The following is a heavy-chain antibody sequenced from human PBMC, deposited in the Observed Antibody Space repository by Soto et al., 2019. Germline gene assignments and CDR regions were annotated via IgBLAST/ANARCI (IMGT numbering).Heavy chain of an antibody. V-gene: IGHV3-23*01. CDR3: AKALVPALTAKFGY. D-gene: IGHD5-18*01. J-gene: IGHJ4*02. CDR1: GFIFNNYA. Sequence: GGSLRLSCAASGFIFNNYAMTWVRQAPGKGLEWVSTVTASGGGTFYANSVKGRFTISRDNSRNTLHLQMSSLRVEDTALYYCAKALVPALTAKFGYWGQGTLVTVSS. CDR2: VTASGGGT.